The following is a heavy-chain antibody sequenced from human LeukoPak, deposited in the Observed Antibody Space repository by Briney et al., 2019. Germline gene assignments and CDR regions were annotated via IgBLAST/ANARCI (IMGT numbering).Heavy chain of an antibody. V-gene: IGHV3-15*01. D-gene: IGHD3-22*01. CDR1: VSTFSNAW. Sequence: GRPLRLSCAASVSTFSNAWMNWVRQAPGKELEWVGRFKRKTDGGTTDYAAPVKGRFTISRDDSKNTPYLQMNSLKTEDTAVYYCTTDPYYYDSSKSWFDPWGQGTLVTVSS. J-gene: IGHJ5*02. CDR3: TTDPYYYDSSKSWFDP. CDR2: FKRKTDGGTT.